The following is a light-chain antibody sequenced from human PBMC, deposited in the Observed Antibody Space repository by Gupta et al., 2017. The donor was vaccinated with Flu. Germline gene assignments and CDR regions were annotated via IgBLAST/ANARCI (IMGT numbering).Light chain of an antibody. CDR3: SDCARSVSWV. V-gene: IGLV2-23*01. Sequence: QSSLTQPASVSASPGQSITISCAGSSSAIGNYKLVSWYQQSPAKAPILIIDEATKRPSGVSDRVSASESGTTDSITISGLEPEDESYCDCSDCARSVSWVFGGGTKVTIL. CDR2: EAT. CDR1: SSAIGNYKL. J-gene: IGLJ3*02.